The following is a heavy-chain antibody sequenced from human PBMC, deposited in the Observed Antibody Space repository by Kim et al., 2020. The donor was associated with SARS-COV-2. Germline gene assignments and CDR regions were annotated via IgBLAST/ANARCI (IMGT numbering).Heavy chain of an antibody. V-gene: IGHV3-11*03. Sequence: GGSLRLSCAASGFTFSDFYILWIRQAPGKGLECLSDTSTSGSYTNYAENVKGRFTVSRDNAENSVSLQMSSLRAEDTAIYYCARTGIGWYSHIDYWGQGTLVTVSS. CDR3: ARTGIGWYSHIDY. CDR1: GFTFSDFY. CDR2: TSTSGSYT. J-gene: IGHJ4*02. D-gene: IGHD2-15*01.